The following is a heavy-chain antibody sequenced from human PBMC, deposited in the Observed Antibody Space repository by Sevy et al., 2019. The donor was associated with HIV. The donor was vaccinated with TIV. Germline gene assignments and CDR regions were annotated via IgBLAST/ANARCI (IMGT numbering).Heavy chain of an antibody. D-gene: IGHD5-12*01. CDR1: GYTFTGYY. Sequence: ASVKVSCKASGYTFTGYYMHWVRQAPGQGLEWMGGIIPIFGTANYAQKFQGRVTITADESTSTAYMELSSLRSEDTAVYYCALGGYSGYDWGRFWFDPWGQGTLVTVSS. J-gene: IGHJ5*02. V-gene: IGHV1-69*13. CDR3: ALGGYSGYDWGRFWFDP. CDR2: IIPIFGTA.